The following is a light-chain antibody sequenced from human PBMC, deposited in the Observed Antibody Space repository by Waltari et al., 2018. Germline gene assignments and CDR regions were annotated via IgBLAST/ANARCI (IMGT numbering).Light chain of an antibody. Sequence: SSDLTQDPAVSVSLGQTVRITCQGDILRTYYGNWCRQKPGKPPELVSYGKNNRPSGIPDRFSASSSGNTASLIITGAQAEDEADYYCSSRELSGHVVFGGGTRLTVL. V-gene: IGLV3-19*01. CDR1: ILRTYY. CDR2: GKN. CDR3: SSRELSGHVV. J-gene: IGLJ2*01.